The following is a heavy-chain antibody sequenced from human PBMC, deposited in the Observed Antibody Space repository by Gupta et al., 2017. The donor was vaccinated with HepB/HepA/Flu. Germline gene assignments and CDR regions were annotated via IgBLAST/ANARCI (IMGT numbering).Heavy chain of an antibody. CDR1: GFTFSSYG. D-gene: IGHD5-24*01. J-gene: IGHJ4*02. V-gene: IGHV3-30*18. CDR3: AKDDVEMATIDY. Sequence: QVQLVESGGGVVQPGRSLRLSCAASGFTFSSYGMHWVRQAPGKGLEWVAVISYDGSNKYYADSVKGRFTISRDNSKNTLYLQMNSLRAEDTAVYYCAKDDVEMATIDYWGQGTLVTVSS. CDR2: ISYDGSNK.